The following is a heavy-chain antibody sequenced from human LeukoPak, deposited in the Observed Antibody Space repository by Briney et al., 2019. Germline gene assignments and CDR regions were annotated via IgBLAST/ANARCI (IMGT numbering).Heavy chain of an antibody. V-gene: IGHV4-61*01. Sequence: SETLSLTCTVSGGSVSSGSYYWSWIRQPPGKGLEWIGYIYYSGSTNYNPSLKSRVTISVDTSKNQFSLKLSSVTAADTAVYYCARDLFGYSSGWYGFDPWGQGTLVTVSS. J-gene: IGHJ5*02. CDR3: ARDLFGYSSGWYGFDP. CDR1: GGSVSSGSYY. D-gene: IGHD6-19*01. CDR2: IYYSGST.